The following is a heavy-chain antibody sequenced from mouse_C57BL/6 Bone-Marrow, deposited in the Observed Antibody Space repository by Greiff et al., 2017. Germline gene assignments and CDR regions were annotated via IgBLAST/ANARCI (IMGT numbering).Heavy chain of an antibody. Sequence: QVQLQQPGAELVKPGASVKMSCKASGYPFTSYWITWVKQRPGQGLEWIGDIYPGSGSTNYNEKFKSKATLTVDTSSSTAYMQLSSLTSEDSAVYDCARPYYYGSRYAMDYWGQGTSVTGSS. CDR2: IYPGSGST. J-gene: IGHJ4*01. CDR1: GYPFTSYW. D-gene: IGHD1-1*01. CDR3: ARPYYYGSRYAMDY. V-gene: IGHV1-55*01.